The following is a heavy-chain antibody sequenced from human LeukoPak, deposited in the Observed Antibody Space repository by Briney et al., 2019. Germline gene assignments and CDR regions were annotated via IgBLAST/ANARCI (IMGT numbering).Heavy chain of an antibody. CDR2: INPNSGGT. J-gene: IGHJ4*02. Sequence: GGSVKVSCKASGYTFTGYCMHWVRQAPGQGLEWMGWINPNSGGTNYAQKFQGRVTMTRDTSISTAYMELSRLRSDDTAVYYCARGIAAAGTGGDYWGQGTPVTVSS. V-gene: IGHV1-2*02. CDR1: GYTFTGYC. D-gene: IGHD6-13*01. CDR3: ARGIAAAGTGGDY.